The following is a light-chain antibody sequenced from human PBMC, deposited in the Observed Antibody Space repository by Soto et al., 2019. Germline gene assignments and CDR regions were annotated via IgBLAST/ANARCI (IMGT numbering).Light chain of an antibody. CDR2: GAS. V-gene: IGKV3-20*01. Sequence: EIVLTQSPGTLSLSPGERATLSCRASQSVSSSYLAWYQQKPGQAPRLLIYGASSRATGIPDRFSGSGSGTDFTLTISRLEPEDFAVYYCPKYDSSLGLTFGGGTKVAIK. J-gene: IGKJ4*01. CDR1: QSVSSSY. CDR3: PKYDSSLGLT.